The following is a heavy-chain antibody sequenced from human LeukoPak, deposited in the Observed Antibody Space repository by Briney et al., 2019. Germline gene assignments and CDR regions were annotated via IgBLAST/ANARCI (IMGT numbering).Heavy chain of an antibody. J-gene: IGHJ6*02. CDR2: INPNSGGT. CDR3: SRDGERWERSYYSMDV. Sequence: ASVKVSCKASGYTFTGYYMHWVRQAPGQGLEWMGWINPNSGGTNYAQNFQGRVTMTRDTSISTAYMELSRLTSDDTAVYYCSRDGERWERSYYSMDVWGQGTTVTVSS. V-gene: IGHV1-2*02. CDR1: GYTFTGYY. D-gene: IGHD1-26*01.